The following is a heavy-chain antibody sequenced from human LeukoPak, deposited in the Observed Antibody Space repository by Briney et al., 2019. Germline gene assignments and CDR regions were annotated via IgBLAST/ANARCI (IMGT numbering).Heavy chain of an antibody. CDR3: ARGGQLLWFGEDNWFDP. V-gene: IGHV4-59*01. CDR2: IYYSGST. J-gene: IGHJ5*02. D-gene: IGHD3-10*01. Sequence: PSETLSLTCTVSGGSISSYYWSWIRQPPGKGLEWIGYIYYSGSTNYNPSLKSRVTISVDTSKNQFSLKLSSVTAADTAVYYCARGGQLLWFGEDNWFDPWGQGTLVTVSS. CDR1: GGSISSYY.